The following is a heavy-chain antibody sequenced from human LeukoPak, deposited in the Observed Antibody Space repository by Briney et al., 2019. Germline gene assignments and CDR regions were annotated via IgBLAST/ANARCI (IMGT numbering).Heavy chain of an antibody. CDR2: INHSGST. V-gene: IGHV4-34*01. CDR1: GGSFSGYY. J-gene: IGHJ5*02. D-gene: IGHD1-26*01. Sequence: SESLSLTCAVYGGSFSGYYWSWICQPPGKGLEWIGEINHSGSTNYNPSLKSRVTISVDTSKNQFSLKLSSVTAADTAVYYCARGGNGSRNWFDPWGQGTLVTVSS. CDR3: ARGGNGSRNWFDP.